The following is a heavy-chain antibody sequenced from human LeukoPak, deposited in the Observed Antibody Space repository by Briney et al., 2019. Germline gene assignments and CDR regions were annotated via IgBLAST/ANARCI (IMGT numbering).Heavy chain of an antibody. D-gene: IGHD6-19*01. V-gene: IGHV1-2*02. Sequence: WASVKASCKASGYTFTGYYMHWVRQAPGQGLEWMGWINPNSGGTNYAQKFQGRVTMTRDTSISTAYMELSRLRSDDTAVYYCARGIGPYSSGWYRGIYYYYYYGMDVWGQGTTVTVSS. J-gene: IGHJ6*02. CDR2: INPNSGGT. CDR1: GYTFTGYY. CDR3: ARGIGPYSSGWYRGIYYYYYYGMDV.